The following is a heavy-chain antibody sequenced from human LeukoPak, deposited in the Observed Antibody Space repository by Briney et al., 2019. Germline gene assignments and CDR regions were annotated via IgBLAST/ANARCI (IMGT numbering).Heavy chain of an antibody. D-gene: IGHD2-2*02. J-gene: IGHJ4*02. CDR1: GXTVGSNY. Sequence: GGSLRLSCAASGXTVGSNYMSWVRQAPGKGLEWVSVIYSGGSTYYADSVKGRFTISRDNSKNTLYLQMNSLRAEDTAVYYCARDSGFHCSSTSCYKGYFDYWGQGTLVTVSS. V-gene: IGHV3-53*01. CDR3: ARDSGFHCSSTSCYKGYFDY. CDR2: IYSGGST.